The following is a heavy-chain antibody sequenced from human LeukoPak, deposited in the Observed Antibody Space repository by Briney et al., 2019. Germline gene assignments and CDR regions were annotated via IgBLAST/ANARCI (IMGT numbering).Heavy chain of an antibody. V-gene: IGHV1-2*02. Sequence: ASVKVSCKASGYRFISHYLHWVRQAPGQGPEWLGWMHAGNGNTRYPEKFEGRVTMTRDTSTNTAHMDLSSLRSDDTAVYYCAREGSYCVGGDCYSFDFWGQGTLVTVAS. CDR2: MHAGNGNT. J-gene: IGHJ4*02. CDR3: AREGSYCVGGDCYSFDF. D-gene: IGHD2-21*02. CDR1: GYRFISHY.